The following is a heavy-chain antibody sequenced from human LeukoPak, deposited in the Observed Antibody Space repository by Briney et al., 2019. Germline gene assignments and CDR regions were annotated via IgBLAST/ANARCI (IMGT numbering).Heavy chain of an antibody. CDR2: INPSGGST. Sequence: GASVKVSCKASGYTFTSYYMHWVRQAPGQGLEWMGIINPSGGSTSYAQKFQGRVTMNRDTSTSTVYMELSSLRSEDTAVYYCARVSGFLEWYNYGYFDYWGQGTLVTVSS. V-gene: IGHV1-46*01. J-gene: IGHJ4*02. CDR1: GYTFTSYY. CDR3: ARVSGFLEWYNYGYFDY. D-gene: IGHD3-3*01.